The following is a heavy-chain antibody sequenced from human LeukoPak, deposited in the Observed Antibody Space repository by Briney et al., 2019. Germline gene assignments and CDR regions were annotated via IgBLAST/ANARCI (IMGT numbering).Heavy chain of an antibody. CDR1: GFTFSNYA. Sequence: GGSLKLSCAASGFTFSNYAMSWVRQAPGKGLEWVSAISGSASSTYYADSVKGRFTISRDNAKNSLYLQMNSLRAEDTAVYYCARFALKTPPTDWGQGTLVTVSS. CDR3: ARFALKTPPTD. J-gene: IGHJ4*02. CDR2: ISGSASST. V-gene: IGHV3-23*01.